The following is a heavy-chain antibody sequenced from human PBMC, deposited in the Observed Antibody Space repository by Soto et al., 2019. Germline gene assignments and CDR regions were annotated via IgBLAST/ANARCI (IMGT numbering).Heavy chain of an antibody. V-gene: IGHV1-18*01. CDR1: GYTFTSYG. Sequence: GASVKVSCKASGYTFTSYGISWVRQAPGQGLEWMGWISAYNGNTNYAQKLQGSVTMTTDTSTSTAYMELRSLRSDDTAVYYCARDDILVVVAATVGYYFDYWGQGTLVTVSS. D-gene: IGHD2-15*01. CDR3: ARDDILVVVAATVGYYFDY. CDR2: ISAYNGNT. J-gene: IGHJ4*02.